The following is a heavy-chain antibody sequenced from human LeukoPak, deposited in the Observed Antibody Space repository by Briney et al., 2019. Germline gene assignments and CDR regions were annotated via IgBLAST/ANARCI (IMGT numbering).Heavy chain of an antibody. J-gene: IGHJ4*02. CDR3: AKTRDRDMYYFDN. Sequence: SDTLSLTCDVSGSSISSTNWWGWIRQPPGKGPEWIGYVYYSGSTYFNPSLKSRVTMSIDTSKRQFSLKLTSVTAVDTAVYYCAKTRDRDMYYFDNWGQGTLVTVSS. V-gene: IGHV4-28*01. CDR1: GSSISSTNW. D-gene: IGHD5-24*01. CDR2: VYYSGST.